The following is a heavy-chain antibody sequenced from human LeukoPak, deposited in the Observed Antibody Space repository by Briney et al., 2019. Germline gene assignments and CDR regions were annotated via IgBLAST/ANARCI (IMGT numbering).Heavy chain of an antibody. CDR1: GFTFSSYW. Sequence: PEGSLRLSCAASGFTFSSYWMSWGCQAPRKGLEWMANIKRDGSEKYYVDSVKGRLTISRDDAENTLYLLMNSPRAEDTAVLYCAGARVYGSGRANAFDSWGQGTMVTVS. V-gene: IGHV3-7*05. J-gene: IGHJ3*02. D-gene: IGHD3-10*01. CDR3: AGARVYGSGRANAFDS. CDR2: IKRDGSEK.